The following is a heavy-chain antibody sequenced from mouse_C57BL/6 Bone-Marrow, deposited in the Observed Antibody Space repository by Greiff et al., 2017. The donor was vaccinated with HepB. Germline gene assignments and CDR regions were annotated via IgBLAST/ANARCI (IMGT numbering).Heavy chain of an antibody. CDR3: ARDPIRRYFDY. J-gene: IGHJ2*01. D-gene: IGHD1-1*01. CDR1: GYSITSGYY. CDR2: ISYDGSN. Sequence: EVKLMESGPGLVKPSQSLSLTCSVTGYSITSGYYWNWIRQFPGNKLEWMGYISYDGSNNYNPSLKNRISITSDTSKNQFFLKLNSVTTEDTATYYCARDPIRRYFDYWGQGTTLTVSS. V-gene: IGHV3-6*01.